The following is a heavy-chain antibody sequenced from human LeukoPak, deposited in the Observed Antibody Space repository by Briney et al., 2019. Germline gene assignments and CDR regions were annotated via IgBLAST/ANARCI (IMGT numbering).Heavy chain of an antibody. D-gene: IGHD2-15*01. CDR2: INPNSGGT. V-gene: IGHV1-2*02. J-gene: IGHJ4*02. CDR1: GYTFTGYY. Sequence: ASVKVSCKASGYTFTGYYMHWVRQAPGQGLEWMGWINPNSGGTNYAQKFQGRVTMTRDTSISTAYMELSRLRSDDTAVYYCARDPGYCSAGSCYLDWGQGTLVTVSS. CDR3: ARDPGYCSAGSCYLD.